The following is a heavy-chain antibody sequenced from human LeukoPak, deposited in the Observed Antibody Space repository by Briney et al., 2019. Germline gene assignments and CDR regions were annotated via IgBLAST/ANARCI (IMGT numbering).Heavy chain of an antibody. V-gene: IGHV4-34*01. D-gene: IGHD4-17*01. CDR1: GGSFSDYY. CDR2: INHSGST. J-gene: IGHJ5*02. Sequence: PSETLSLTCAVYGGSFSDYYWSWIRQPPGKGLEWIGEINHSGSTNYNPSLKSRVTISVDTSKNQFSLNLNSVTAADTAVYYCARVDSYGRTTVTTLWFDPWGQGTLVTVSS. CDR3: ARVDSYGRTTVTTLWFDP.